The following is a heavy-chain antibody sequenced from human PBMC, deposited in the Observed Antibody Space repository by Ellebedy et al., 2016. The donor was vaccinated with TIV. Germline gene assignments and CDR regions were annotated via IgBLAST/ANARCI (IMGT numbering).Heavy chain of an antibody. CDR1: GFIFTDYG. V-gene: IGHV3-30*18. J-gene: IGHJ3*02. CDR2: ISYDGSKI. Sequence: GGSLRLXXAASGFIFTDYGMHWVRQAPGKGLEWVAVISYDGSKIYYTDSVKGRFTISRDNSKNTVYLQMNSLRAEGTAVYYCSKPLGRDSGYDFAFDIWGQGTMVTVSP. D-gene: IGHD5-12*01. CDR3: SKPLGRDSGYDFAFDI.